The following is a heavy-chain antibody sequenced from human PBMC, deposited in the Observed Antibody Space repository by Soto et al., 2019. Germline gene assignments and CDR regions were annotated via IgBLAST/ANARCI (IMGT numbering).Heavy chain of an antibody. J-gene: IGHJ5*02. CDR3: ARDRVDCSGGNCWRSVEDT. D-gene: IGHD2-15*01. CDR2: IDPSGGGT. CDR1: GYTFTIYY. Sequence: QVQLVQSGAEVKKPGASVKVSCKASGYTFTIYYMHWVRQAPGQGLEWMGIIDPSGGGTSYAQKFQGRLTMTRDTSTSTVYMELSSLRSEDTAVYYCARDRVDCSGGNCWRSVEDTWGQGTLDTVSS. V-gene: IGHV1-46*01.